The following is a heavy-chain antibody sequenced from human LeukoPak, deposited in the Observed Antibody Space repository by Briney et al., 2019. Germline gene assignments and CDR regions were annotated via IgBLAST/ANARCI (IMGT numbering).Heavy chain of an antibody. Sequence: SETLSLTCTVSGGSISSYYWSWIRQPPGKGLEWIGYIYYSGSTNYDPSLKSRVTISVDTSKNQFSLKLSSVTAADTAVYYCARVQAYGGKGYFDYWGQGTLVTVSS. CDR2: IYYSGST. CDR3: ARVQAYGGKGYFDY. D-gene: IGHD4-23*01. CDR1: GGSISSYY. J-gene: IGHJ4*02. V-gene: IGHV4-59*01.